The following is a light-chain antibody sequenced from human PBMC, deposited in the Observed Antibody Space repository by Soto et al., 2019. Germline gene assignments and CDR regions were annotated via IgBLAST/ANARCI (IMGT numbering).Light chain of an antibody. V-gene: IGLV2-18*02. CDR3: SSYTSSSTYV. CDR1: SRDVGSYNR. CDR2: EVS. Sequence: QSVLTQPVSGSGSPRQSVAISCTGTSRDVGSYNRVSWYQQPPGTAPKVMIYEVSNRPSGVPDRFSGSKSGNTASLTISGLQAEDEADYYCSSYTSSSTYVFGTGTKVTVL. J-gene: IGLJ1*01.